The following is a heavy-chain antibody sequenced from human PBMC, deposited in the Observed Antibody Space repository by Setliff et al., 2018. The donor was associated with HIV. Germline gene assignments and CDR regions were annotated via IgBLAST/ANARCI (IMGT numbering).Heavy chain of an antibody. V-gene: IGHV4-59*01. Sequence: SETLSLTCTVSGGSISRFYWSWIRQSPGEGLEWIGYIFYTESTNYTPSIKSTNYNPSLKSRVTVSLDTSQNQFSLNLSSVTAADTAVYYCARQKTVTTYFDYWGQGTLVTVSS. CDR1: GGSISRFY. CDR2: IFYTESTNYTPSIKST. CDR3: ARQKTVTTYFDY. D-gene: IGHD4-17*01. J-gene: IGHJ4*02.